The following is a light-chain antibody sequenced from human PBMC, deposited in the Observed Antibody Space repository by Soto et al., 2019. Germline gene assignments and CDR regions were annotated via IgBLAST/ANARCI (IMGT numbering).Light chain of an antibody. J-gene: IGLJ1*01. V-gene: IGLV2-14*01. Sequence: QSALAQPATVSGSTGQSITISCPGTSRDVGGSNYVSWYQQLPGKAPKLMIYDVSDRPSGVSNRFSGAKSGNTASLTISGLQAEDEADYYCSSYTSSSVYVFGTGTTVTVL. CDR3: SSYTSSSVYV. CDR2: DVS. CDR1: SRDVGGSNY.